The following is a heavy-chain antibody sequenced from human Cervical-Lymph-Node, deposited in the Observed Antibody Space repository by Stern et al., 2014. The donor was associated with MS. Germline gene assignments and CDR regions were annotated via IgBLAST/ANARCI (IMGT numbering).Heavy chain of an antibody. CDR3: ARARYCSTTNCYDDFQH. V-gene: IGHV1-3*01. D-gene: IGHD2-2*01. J-gene: IGHJ1*01. CDR1: GYTFISYA. Sequence: MQLVESGAEVKKPGASVKVSCKASGYTFISYAMHWVRQAPGQRPEWMGWINADNGDTKYSQKFQGRVTITRDTSASTAYMELSSLRSEDTSVYYCARARYCSTTNCYDDFQHWGQGTLVTVSS. CDR2: INADNGDT.